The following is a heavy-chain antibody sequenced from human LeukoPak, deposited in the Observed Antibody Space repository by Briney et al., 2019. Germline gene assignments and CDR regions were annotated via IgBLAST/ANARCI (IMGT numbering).Heavy chain of an antibody. J-gene: IGHJ4*02. CDR2: IKQDGSEK. Sequence: GGSLRLSCAASGFTFSSYSMNWVRQAPGKGLEWVANIKQDGSEKHYVDSVRGRFTISRDNAKNSLYLQMNSLRAEDTAVYYCARDQESSGWAYWGQGTLVTVSS. CDR1: GFTFSSYS. V-gene: IGHV3-7*01. D-gene: IGHD1-26*01. CDR3: ARDQESSGWAY.